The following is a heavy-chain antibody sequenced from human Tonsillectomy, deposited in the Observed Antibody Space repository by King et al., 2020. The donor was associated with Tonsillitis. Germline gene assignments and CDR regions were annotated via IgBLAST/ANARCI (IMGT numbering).Heavy chain of an antibody. D-gene: IGHD3-10*01. Sequence: VQLVESGGGVGQPGGSLRLSCAASGFSFSDYAMHWVRQAPGKGLEWVAFIRNDETIKYYADSVKGRFTISRDNSKNTLYLQMNSLRDDDTAMYYCAKEESSRSPFAFGGQGTLVTDSS. CDR2: IRNDETIK. CDR3: AKEESSRSPFAF. V-gene: IGHV3-30*02. CDR1: GFSFSDYA. J-gene: IGHJ4*02.